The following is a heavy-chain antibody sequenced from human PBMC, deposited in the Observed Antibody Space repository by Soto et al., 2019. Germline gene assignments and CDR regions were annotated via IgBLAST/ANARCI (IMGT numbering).Heavy chain of an antibody. CDR2: ISVYNGFT. CDR3: AREFEGQSSSWPFDY. V-gene: IGHV1-18*01. Sequence: QVQLVQSGAEVTKPGASVRVSCRASGYTFPTYGIAWVRQAPGQGLEWMGWISVYNGFTHYAQKFRGRVTVTAETSKRTVYMELRSLTSDDTAVYYCAREFEGQSSSWPFDYWGQGTLVTVSS. J-gene: IGHJ4*02. CDR1: GYTFPTYG. D-gene: IGHD6-13*01.